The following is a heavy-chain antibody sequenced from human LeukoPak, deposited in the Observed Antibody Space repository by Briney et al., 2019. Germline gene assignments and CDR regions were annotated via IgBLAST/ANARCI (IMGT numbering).Heavy chain of an antibody. V-gene: IGHV3-53*01. Sequence: GGSLRLSCAASGFSLRLNYMTWVRQAPGEGLEWVSIVYSGGDKYYADSVKGRFTISRDDSKNTLDLQMSSLTGEDTAVYYCTKESTEGYSSVSGSIIDYWGQGTLVTVSS. CDR3: TKESTEGYSSVSGSIIDY. CDR1: GFSLRLNY. D-gene: IGHD3-10*01. CDR2: VYSGGDK. J-gene: IGHJ4*02.